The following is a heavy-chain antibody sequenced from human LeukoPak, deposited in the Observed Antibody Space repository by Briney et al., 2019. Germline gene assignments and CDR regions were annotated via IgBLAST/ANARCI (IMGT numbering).Heavy chain of an antibody. Sequence: GASVKVSCKASGYTFTGYYMHWVRQAPGQGLEWMGWISAYNGNTNYAQKLQGRVTMTTDTSTSTAYMELRSLRSDDTAVYYCARIRGKDYYYYYYMDVWGKGTTVTVSS. CDR3: ARIRGKDYYYYYYMDV. D-gene: IGHD3-10*01. CDR2: ISAYNGNT. V-gene: IGHV1-18*04. J-gene: IGHJ6*03. CDR1: GYTFTGYY.